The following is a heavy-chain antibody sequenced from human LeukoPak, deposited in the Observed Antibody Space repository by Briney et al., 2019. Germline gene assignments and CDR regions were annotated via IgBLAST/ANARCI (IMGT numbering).Heavy chain of an antibody. Sequence: GGSLRLSCAASGFTFSSYAMSWVRQAPGKGLEWVSAISGSGTSTYYADSVKGRFTISRDNSKNTLYMQMNSLRGDDTAVYYCAKRPGYCSSTSCYYYYYVDVWGDGATVTVSS. D-gene: IGHD2-2*01. J-gene: IGHJ6*03. V-gene: IGHV3-23*01. CDR2: ISGSGTST. CDR1: GFTFSSYA. CDR3: AKRPGYCSSTSCYYYYYVDV.